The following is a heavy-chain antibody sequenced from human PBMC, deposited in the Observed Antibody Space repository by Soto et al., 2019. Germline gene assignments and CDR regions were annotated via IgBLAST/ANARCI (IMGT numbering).Heavy chain of an antibody. CDR2: IKEDGSET. CDR3: VRDWA. J-gene: IGHJ5*02. D-gene: IGHD3-16*01. V-gene: IGHV3-7*05. Sequence: EVQLVESGGGLVQPGGSLRLSCAASGFTFSDFWMSWVRQAPGKGLEWVANIKEDGSETDYVDSVKGRFTISRDNARNSVDLQMDSLRAEDTAVYYCVRDWAWGQGTLVTVSS. CDR1: GFTFSDFW.